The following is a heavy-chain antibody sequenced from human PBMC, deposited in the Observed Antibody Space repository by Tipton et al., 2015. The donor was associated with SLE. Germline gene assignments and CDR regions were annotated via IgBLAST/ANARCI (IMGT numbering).Heavy chain of an antibody. CDR3: VKDWGYSSGLWGYFDY. CDR1: GFPFDDYA. J-gene: IGHJ4*02. CDR2: ISWNSENI. D-gene: IGHD6-19*01. V-gene: IGHV3-9*01. Sequence: SLRLSCAGSGFPFDDYAMHWVRQTPGKGLEWVSGISWNSENIAYADSVRGRFTISRDNAKNSLYLQMNSLRAEDTALYYCVKDWGYSSGLWGYFDYWGQGTPVTVSS.